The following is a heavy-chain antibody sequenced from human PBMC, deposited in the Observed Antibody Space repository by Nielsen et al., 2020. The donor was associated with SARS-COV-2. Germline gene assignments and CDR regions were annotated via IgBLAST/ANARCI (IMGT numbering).Heavy chain of an antibody. V-gene: IGHV3-33*08. CDR1: GFTFSSFG. CDR3: ARDLSNYYGMDV. J-gene: IGHJ6*02. CDR2: IWYDGSNK. Sequence: GGSLRLSCAASGFTFSSFGVHWVRQAPGKGLEWVAVIWYDGSNKYYADSVKGRFTISRDNSKNTLYLQMNSLRAEDTAVYYCARDLSNYYGMDVWGQGTTVTVSS.